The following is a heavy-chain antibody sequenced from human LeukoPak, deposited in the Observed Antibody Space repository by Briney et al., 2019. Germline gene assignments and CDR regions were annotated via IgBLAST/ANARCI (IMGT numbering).Heavy chain of an antibody. Sequence: PSETLSLTCAVYGGSFSGYYWSWIRQPPGKGLEWIGEINHSGSTNYNPSLKSRVTISVDASKNQFSLKLSSATAADTAVYYCVVSVAATQGYWGQGTLVTVSS. CDR3: VVSVAATQGY. CDR2: INHSGST. D-gene: IGHD2-15*01. CDR1: GGSFSGYY. J-gene: IGHJ4*02. V-gene: IGHV4-34*01.